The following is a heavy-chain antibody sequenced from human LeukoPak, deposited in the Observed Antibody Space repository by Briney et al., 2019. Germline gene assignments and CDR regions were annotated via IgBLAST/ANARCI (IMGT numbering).Heavy chain of an antibody. J-gene: IGHJ4*02. CDR3: ARNSYGYDYFDY. V-gene: IGHV3-23*01. CDR1: GFTFSSYA. Sequence: GGSLRLSCAASGFTFSSYAMNWVRQAPGKGLEWVSGISNSGGGTYYADSVKGRFTISRDNSKNTLYLQMNSLRAEDTAVYYCARNSYGYDYFDYWGQGTLVTVSS. D-gene: IGHD5-18*01. CDR2: ISNSGGGT.